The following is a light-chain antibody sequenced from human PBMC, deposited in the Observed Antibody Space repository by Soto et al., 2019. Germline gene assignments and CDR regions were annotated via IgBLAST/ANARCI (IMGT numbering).Light chain of an antibody. CDR3: QSADSSGTLVV. CDR1: ALPKQY. Sequence: SYELTQPPSVSVSPGQTARITCSGDALPKQYAYWYQQKQGQAPVLGIYKDSERPSGIPERFSGSSSGTTVTLTISGVQAEDEADYYCQSADSSGTLVVFGGGTKLTVL. V-gene: IGLV3-25*03. J-gene: IGLJ2*01. CDR2: KDS.